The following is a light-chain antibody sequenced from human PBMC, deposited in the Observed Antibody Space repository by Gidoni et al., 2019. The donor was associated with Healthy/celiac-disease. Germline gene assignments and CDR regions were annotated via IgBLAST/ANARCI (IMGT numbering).Light chain of an antibody. V-gene: IGKV1-39*01. CDR1: QSISSY. J-gene: IGKJ2*01. CDR2: AAS. Sequence: DIQMIPSPSSLSASVGDRVTITCRASQSISSYLNWYQQKPGKAPKLLIYAASSLQSGVPSRCSGSGSGTDFTLTISSLQPEDFATYYCQQSYSTPMFTFGQGTKLEIK. CDR3: QQSYSTPMFT.